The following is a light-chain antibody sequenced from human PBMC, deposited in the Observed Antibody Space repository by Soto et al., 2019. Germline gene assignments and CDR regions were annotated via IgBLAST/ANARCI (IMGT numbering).Light chain of an antibody. CDR3: KQYYRAPFT. Sequence: DNVLTQAPDSLAVPLGERSAFNCTTSQSVLYSTTNMNSLAWYQQKPGQSPKLLIQWADTRQDGVPERFSGSGSRTDFTLTITSLQAEDVEVYYCKQYYRAPFTFGPGTRVEIK. V-gene: IGKV4-1*01. J-gene: IGKJ3*01. CDR2: WAD. CDR1: QSVLYSTTNMNS.